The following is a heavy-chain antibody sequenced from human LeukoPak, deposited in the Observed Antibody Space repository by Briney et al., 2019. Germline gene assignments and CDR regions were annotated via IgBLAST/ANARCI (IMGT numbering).Heavy chain of an antibody. CDR3: TRLRAYSRANNWFDP. V-gene: IGHV3-73*01. J-gene: IGHJ5*02. D-gene: IGHD3-16*01. CDR1: GFTFSGSA. CDR2: IRSTANGYAT. Sequence: GGSLRLSCAASGFTFSGSALHWVRQASGKGLEWVGRIRSTANGYATAYAASVKGRFTISRDDSKNTAYLQMNSLKTEDTAVYYCTRLRAYSRANNWFDPWGQGTLVTVSS.